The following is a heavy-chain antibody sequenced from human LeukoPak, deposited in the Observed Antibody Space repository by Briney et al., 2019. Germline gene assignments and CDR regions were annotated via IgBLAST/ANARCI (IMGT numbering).Heavy chain of an antibody. CDR1: GGSFSGYY. J-gene: IGHJ1*01. Sequence: SETLSLTCAVYGGSFSGYYWSWIRQPPGKGLEWIGEINHSGSTNYNPSLKSRVTISVDTSKNQFSLKLSSVTAADTAVYYCARGGDYYAGSGFYLRSDYFQHWGQGTPVIVSS. D-gene: IGHD3-22*01. V-gene: IGHV4-34*01. CDR2: INHSGST. CDR3: ARGGDYYAGSGFYLRSDYFQH.